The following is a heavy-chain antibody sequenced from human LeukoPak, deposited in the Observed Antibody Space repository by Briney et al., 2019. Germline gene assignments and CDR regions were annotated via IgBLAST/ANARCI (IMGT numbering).Heavy chain of an antibody. Sequence: PSETLSLTCTVSGGSSSSYDWSWIRQPPGRGLEWIGYFSYSGSTNYNPSLKNRVSISVDTSKHQLSLKLSSVTAADTAVYYCARVGYYSFDSWGQGILVTVSS. CDR3: ARVGYYSFDS. CDR2: FSYSGST. CDR1: GGSSSSYD. J-gene: IGHJ4*02. D-gene: IGHD1-1*01. V-gene: IGHV4-59*01.